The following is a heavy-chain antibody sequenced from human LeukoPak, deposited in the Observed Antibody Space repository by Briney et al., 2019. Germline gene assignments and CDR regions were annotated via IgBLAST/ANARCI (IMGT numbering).Heavy chain of an antibody. Sequence: PSETLSLTCAVHGGSFSGYYWSWIRQPPGKGLEWIGEINHSGSTNYNPSLKSRVTISVDTSKNQFSLKLSSATAADAAVYYCARVQVAAIDYWGQGTLVTVSS. J-gene: IGHJ4*02. CDR1: GGSFSGYY. CDR3: ARVQVAAIDY. V-gene: IGHV4-34*01. D-gene: IGHD6-19*01. CDR2: INHSGST.